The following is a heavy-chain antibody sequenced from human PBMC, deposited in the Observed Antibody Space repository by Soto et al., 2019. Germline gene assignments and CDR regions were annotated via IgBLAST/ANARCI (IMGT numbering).Heavy chain of an antibody. J-gene: IGHJ4*02. CDR3: VKNGAYALDY. D-gene: IGHD4-17*01. Sequence: SETLSLTCAVSGDSISSDNWWSWVRQPPEKGLEWIGEIYRGTSPTYNPSLESRVTISVDKSKNQFSLKLNSVTAADTVVYYCVKNGAYALDYWGQGTLVTVSS. CDR2: IYRGTSP. V-gene: IGHV4-4*02. CDR1: GDSISSDNW.